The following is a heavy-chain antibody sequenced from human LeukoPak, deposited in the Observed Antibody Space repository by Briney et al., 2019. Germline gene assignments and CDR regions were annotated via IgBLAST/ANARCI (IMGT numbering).Heavy chain of an antibody. CDR3: AREHCSSTSCYYYYGMDV. CDR2: IYHSGST. J-gene: IGHJ6*04. CDR1: GYSISSGYY. D-gene: IGHD2-2*01. Sequence: SETLSLTCAVSGYSISSGYYWGWIRQPPGKGLEWIGSIYHSGSTYYNPSLKSRVPISVDTSKNQFSLKLSSVTAADTAVYYCAREHCSSTSCYYYYGMDVWGKGTTVTVSS. V-gene: IGHV4-38-2*02.